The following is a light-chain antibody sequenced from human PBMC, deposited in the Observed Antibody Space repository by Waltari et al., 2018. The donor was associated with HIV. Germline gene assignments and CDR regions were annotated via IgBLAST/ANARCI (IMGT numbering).Light chain of an antibody. V-gene: IGKV1-39*01. Sequence: IQMTQSPSALSSSVGDSVPFTCRASQKIHRYLNWYQKKMGEAPRLRVYGSSSLQSGVPARFRGSGSGSEYKLTISNLHSEDFASYFCQQSYGAPFTFGPGSTV. CDR3: QQSYGAPFT. CDR2: GSS. CDR1: QKIHRY. J-gene: IGKJ3*01.